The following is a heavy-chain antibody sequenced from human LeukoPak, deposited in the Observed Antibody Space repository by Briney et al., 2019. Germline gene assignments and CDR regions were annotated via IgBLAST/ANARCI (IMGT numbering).Heavy chain of an antibody. D-gene: IGHD3-22*01. CDR2: IIPILGIA. J-gene: IGHJ4*02. CDR3: AVYYYDSSGYFL. V-gene: IGHV1-69*04. CDR1: GGTFSSYA. Sequence: SVKVSCKASGGTFSSYAISWVRQAPGQGLEWMGRIIPILGIANYAQKFQGRVTITADKSTSTAYMEPSSLRSEDTAVYYCAVYYYDSSGYFLWGQGTLVTVSS.